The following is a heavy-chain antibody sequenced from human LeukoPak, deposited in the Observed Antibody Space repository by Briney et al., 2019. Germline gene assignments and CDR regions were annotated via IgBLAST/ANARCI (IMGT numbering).Heavy chain of an antibody. CDR1: GYTFTSYD. CDR3: ARGPESYYDSSGYQDY. Sequence: GASVKVSCKASGYTFTSYDINWVRQATGQGLEWMGWMNPNSGNTGYAQKFQGRVTMTRNTSISTAYMELRSLRSDDTAVYYCARGPESYYDSSGYQDYWGQGTLVTVSS. D-gene: IGHD3-22*01. V-gene: IGHV1-8*01. CDR2: MNPNSGNT. J-gene: IGHJ4*02.